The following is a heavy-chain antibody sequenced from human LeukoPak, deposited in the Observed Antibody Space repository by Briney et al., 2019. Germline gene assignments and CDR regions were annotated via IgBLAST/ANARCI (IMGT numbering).Heavy chain of an antibody. CDR1: GFTFSSYA. Sequence: GGSLRLSCAASGFTFSSYAMSWVRQAPGKGLEWVSGISGSGGSTYYADSVKGRFTISRDNSKDTLYLLMNSLRAEDAAVYYCAKSRSYASSWYFDYWGQGTLVTVSS. D-gene: IGHD6-13*01. V-gene: IGHV3-23*01. CDR2: ISGSGGST. CDR3: AKSRSYASSWYFDY. J-gene: IGHJ4*02.